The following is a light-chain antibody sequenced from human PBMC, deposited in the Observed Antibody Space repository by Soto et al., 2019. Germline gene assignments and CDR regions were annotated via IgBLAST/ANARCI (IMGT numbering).Light chain of an antibody. V-gene: IGKV3-11*01. CDR2: DAS. Sequence: EIVFTQSPCTLSLSPRERSTLSCGASQSVSNNYLAWYQRKPGQAPRLLIYDASNRATGIPARFSGSGSGTDFTLTISSLEPEDFAVYYCHQRQYWPPITFGQGTRLEIK. CDR1: QSVSNNY. J-gene: IGKJ5*01. CDR3: HQRQYWPPIT.